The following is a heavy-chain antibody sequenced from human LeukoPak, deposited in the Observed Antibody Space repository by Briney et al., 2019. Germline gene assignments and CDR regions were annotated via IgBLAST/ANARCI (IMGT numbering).Heavy chain of an antibody. V-gene: IGHV1-18*01. Sequence: ASVKVSCKASGYTFTSYDINWVRQATGQGLEWMGWISAYNGNTNYAQKLQGRVTMTTDTSTSTAYMELRSLRSDDTAVYYCARGPLVLYNWNDVGAFDIWGQGTMVTVSS. J-gene: IGHJ3*02. CDR1: GYTFTSYD. D-gene: IGHD1-20*01. CDR2: ISAYNGNT. CDR3: ARGPLVLYNWNDVGAFDI.